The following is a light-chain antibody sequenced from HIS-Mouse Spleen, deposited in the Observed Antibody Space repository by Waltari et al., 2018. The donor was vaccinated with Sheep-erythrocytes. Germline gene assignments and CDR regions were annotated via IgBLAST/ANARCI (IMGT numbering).Light chain of an antibody. CDR3: SSYAGSNNWV. CDR2: EVS. V-gene: IGLV2-8*01. CDR1: SSYGARYNY. Sequence: QSALTQPPSSSGSPGPSVTISCTGTSSYGARYNYVSWYQQHPGKAPKLMIYEVSKRPSGVPDRFSGSKSGNTASLTVSGLQAEDEADYYCSSYAGSNNWVFGGGTKLTVL. J-gene: IGLJ3*02.